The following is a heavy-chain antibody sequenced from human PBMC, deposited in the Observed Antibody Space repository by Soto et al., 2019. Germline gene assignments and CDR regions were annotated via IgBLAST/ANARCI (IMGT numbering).Heavy chain of an antibody. D-gene: IGHD3-10*01. CDR3: ARGGPTSADYYYGMDV. CDR2: ISAYNGNT. Sequence: ASVKGSCKASGYTFSNDGINWGRQAPGQGLEWMGWISAYNGNTEYAQNFQGRVTMTTDTSTSTAYMELRSLRSDDTAVYSCARGGPTSADYYYGMDVWGLGTTVTVSS. CDR1: GYTFSNDG. V-gene: IGHV1-18*01. J-gene: IGHJ6*02.